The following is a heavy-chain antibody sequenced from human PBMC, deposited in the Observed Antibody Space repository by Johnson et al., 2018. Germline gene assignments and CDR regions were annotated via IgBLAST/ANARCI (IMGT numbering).Heavy chain of an antibody. D-gene: IGHD3-16*01. CDR1: GFTFSSYA. J-gene: IGHJ6*04. V-gene: IGHV3-30-3*01. Sequence: QVQLVESGGGVVQPGRSLRLSCAASGFTFSSYAMHWVRQAPGKGLEWVAVISYDGSNKYYADSVKGRFTISRDNSKNTLYLQMNSLRAEDTAVYYWARDRVGDYYYGMDVWGKGTTVTVSS. CDR2: ISYDGSNK. CDR3: ARDRVGDYYYGMDV.